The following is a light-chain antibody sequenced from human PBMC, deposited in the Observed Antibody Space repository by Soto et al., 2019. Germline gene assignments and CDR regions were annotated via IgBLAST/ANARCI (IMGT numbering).Light chain of an antibody. Sequence: EIVLTQSPGTLSLSPGERATLSCRASQSVSSNYLVGYQQKPGQAPRLLIHGASSRATGIPDRFSGSGSGKDFTLAISRLEPEDFAVYYCQQYGSSPPWTFGQGTKVQLK. CDR2: GAS. V-gene: IGKV3-20*01. CDR1: QSVSSNY. CDR3: QQYGSSPPWT. J-gene: IGKJ1*01.